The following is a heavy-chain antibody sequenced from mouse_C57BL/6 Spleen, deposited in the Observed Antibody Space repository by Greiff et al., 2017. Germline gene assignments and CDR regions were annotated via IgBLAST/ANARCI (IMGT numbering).Heavy chain of an antibody. CDR1: GFTFSSYA. V-gene: IGHV5-9-1*02. Sequence: DVQLVESGAGLVKPGGSLKLSCAASGFTFSSYAMSWVRQTPEKRLEWVAYISSGGDYIYYADTVKGRFTISRDNARNTLYLQMSSLKSEDTAMYYCTRDEDGGFAYWGQGTLVTVSA. J-gene: IGHJ3*01. CDR3: TRDEDGGFAY. CDR2: ISSGGDYI.